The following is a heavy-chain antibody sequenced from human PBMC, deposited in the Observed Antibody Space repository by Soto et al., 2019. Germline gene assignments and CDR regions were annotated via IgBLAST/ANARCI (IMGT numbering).Heavy chain of an antibody. CDR2: IYYSGST. CDR1: GVSIRSYV. D-gene: IGHD2-21*02. J-gene: IGHJ4*02. CDR3: ARVGYCGGDCYLPDY. V-gene: IGHV4-59*01. Sequence: SETLSLTCTGSGVSIRSYVWSWIRQPPGKGLEWIGYIYYSGSTNYNPSLKSRVTISVDTSKNQLSLKLSSVTAADTAVYYCARVGYCGGDCYLPDYWGKGTLVTVS.